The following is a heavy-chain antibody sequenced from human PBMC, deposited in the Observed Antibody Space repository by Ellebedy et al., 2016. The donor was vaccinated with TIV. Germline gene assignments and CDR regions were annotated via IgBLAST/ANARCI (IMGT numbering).Heavy chain of an antibody. Sequence: ASVKVSCKASGYTFANYYMHWVRQAPGQGLEWMGIINPSGGSTSYAQKFQGRVTMTRDTSTSTVYMELSSLRSEDTAVYYCARVATGTKVDYWGQGTLVTVSS. D-gene: IGHD5-12*01. V-gene: IGHV1-46*01. CDR2: INPSGGST. CDR3: ARVATGTKVDY. J-gene: IGHJ4*02. CDR1: GYTFANYY.